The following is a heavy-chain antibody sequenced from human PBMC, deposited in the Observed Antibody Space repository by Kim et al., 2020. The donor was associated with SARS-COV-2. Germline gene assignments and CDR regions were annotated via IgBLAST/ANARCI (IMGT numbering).Heavy chain of an antibody. CDR3: ARDIAYCGGDCYSGIDY. J-gene: IGHJ4*02. Sequence: ASVKVSCKASGYTFTSYYMHWVRQAPGQGLEWMGIINPSGGSTSYAQKFQGRVTMTRDTSTSTVYMELSSLRSEDTAVYYCARDIAYCGGDCYSGIDYWGQGTLVTVSS. CDR1: GYTFTSYY. D-gene: IGHD2-21*02. CDR2: INPSGGST. V-gene: IGHV1-46*01.